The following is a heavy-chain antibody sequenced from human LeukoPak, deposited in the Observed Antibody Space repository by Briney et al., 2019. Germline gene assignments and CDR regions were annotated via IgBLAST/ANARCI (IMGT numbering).Heavy chain of an antibody. Sequence: GSLRLSCAASRFTFITYSMNWVRQAPGKGLEWVSYISSGSNTIYYADSVKGRFTISRDNAKNSLYLQMNSLRAEDTAVYYCAREYSSSSGRSFDYWGQGTLVTVSS. D-gene: IGHD6-6*01. CDR1: RFTFITYS. CDR2: ISSGSNTI. J-gene: IGHJ4*02. V-gene: IGHV3-48*01. CDR3: AREYSSSSGRSFDY.